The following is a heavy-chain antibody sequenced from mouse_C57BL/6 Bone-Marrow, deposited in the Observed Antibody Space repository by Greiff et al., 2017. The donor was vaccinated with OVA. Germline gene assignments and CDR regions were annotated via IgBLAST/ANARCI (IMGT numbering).Heavy chain of an antibody. CDR3: ARPGRFYGSKGGYYFDY. CDR2: ISSGSSTI. Sequence: EVNVVESGGGLVKPGGSLKLSCAASGFTFSDYGMHWVRQAPEKGLEWVAYISSGSSTIYYADTVKGRFTISRDNAKNTLFLQMTSLRSEDTAMYYCARPGRFYGSKGGYYFDYWGQGTTLTVSS. CDR1: GFTFSDYG. D-gene: IGHD1-1*01. V-gene: IGHV5-17*01. J-gene: IGHJ2*01.